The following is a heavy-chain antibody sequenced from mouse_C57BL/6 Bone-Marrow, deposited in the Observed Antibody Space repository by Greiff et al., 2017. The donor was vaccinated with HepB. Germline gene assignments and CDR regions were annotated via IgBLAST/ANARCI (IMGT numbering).Heavy chain of an antibody. V-gene: IGHV10-1*01. Sequence: EAGGGLVQPKGSLKLSCAASGFSFNTYAMNWVRQAPGKGLEWVARIRSKSNNYATYYADSVKDRFTISRDDSESMLYLQMNNLKTEDTAMYYCVRCYGSSGYAMDYWGQGTSVTVSS. CDR1: GFSFNTYA. CDR2: IRSKSNNYAT. CDR3: VRCYGSSGYAMDY. J-gene: IGHJ4*01. D-gene: IGHD1-1*01.